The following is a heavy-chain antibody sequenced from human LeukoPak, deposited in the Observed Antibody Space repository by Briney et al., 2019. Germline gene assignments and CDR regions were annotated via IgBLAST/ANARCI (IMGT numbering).Heavy chain of an antibody. CDR3: ARVLVGATGGMDV. CDR2: ISSNGGST. D-gene: IGHD1-26*01. V-gene: IGHV3-64*04. Sequence: GGSLRLSCSASGFTFSSYAMHWVRQAPGKGLEYVSAISSNGGSTYYADSVKGRFTISRDNSKNTLYLQMNSLRAEDTAVYYCARVLVGATGGMDVWGQGTTVTVSS. CDR1: GFTFSSYA. J-gene: IGHJ6*02.